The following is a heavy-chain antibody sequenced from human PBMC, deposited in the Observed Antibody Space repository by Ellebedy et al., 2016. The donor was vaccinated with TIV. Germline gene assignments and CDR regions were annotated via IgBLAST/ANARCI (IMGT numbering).Heavy chain of an antibody. CDR2: IHQDGSDK. J-gene: IGHJ4*02. V-gene: IGHV3-7*03. CDR1: GFIFSSYA. Sequence: GESLKISCAASGFIFSSYAMSWVRQAPGKGLEWVANIHQDGSDKHYVDSVKGRFTISRDNAKNSLYLQMNSLRAEDTAVYYCAQRGADYWGQGTPVTVSS. D-gene: IGHD3-16*01. CDR3: AQRGADY.